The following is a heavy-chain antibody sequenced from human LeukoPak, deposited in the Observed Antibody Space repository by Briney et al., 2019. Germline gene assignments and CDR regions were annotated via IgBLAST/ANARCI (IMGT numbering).Heavy chain of an antibody. Sequence: GGSLRLSCAASGFTFSSYAMSWVRQAPGKGLDWVSAISGSGGSTYYADSVKGRFTISRDNSKNTLYLQMNSLRAEDTAVYYCAKDGYSYGEQNEYFQHWGQGTLVTVSS. D-gene: IGHD5-18*01. CDR3: AKDGYSYGEQNEYFQH. J-gene: IGHJ1*01. CDR1: GFTFSSYA. V-gene: IGHV3-23*01. CDR2: ISGSGGST.